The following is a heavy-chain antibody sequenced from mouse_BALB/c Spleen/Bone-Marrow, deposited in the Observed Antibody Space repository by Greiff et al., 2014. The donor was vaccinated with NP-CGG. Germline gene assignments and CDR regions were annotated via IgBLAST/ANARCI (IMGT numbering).Heavy chain of an antibody. J-gene: IGHJ3*01. CDR3: ARHAFYDQTEVSFVN. V-gene: IGHV5-9-2*01. Sequence: EVNVVESGGGLVKSGGSLKLSCAASGFTFNSYGMSWVRRTPEKRLEWVATISGGGSYTFYSDSVKGRFTISRDNAKNNLYLQLSSLRSEDTALYYCARHAFYDQTEVSFVNWGQGTLVTVSA. CDR1: GFTFNSYG. D-gene: IGHD2-3*01. CDR2: ISGGGSYT.